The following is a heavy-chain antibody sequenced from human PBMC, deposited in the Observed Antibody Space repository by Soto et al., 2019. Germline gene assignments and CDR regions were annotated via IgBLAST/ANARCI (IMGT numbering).Heavy chain of an antibody. CDR2: ISWYSGSL. V-gene: IGHV3-9*01. J-gene: IGHJ1*01. Sequence: EVRLVESGGGLVQPGRSLRLSCAASGFRFDDYAMHWVRQAPGKGLEWVSGISWYSGSLGYVDSVKGRFTISRDNDKNTLYRQMNSLRVGDTAFYYCAKDVGYCSSVSCHPHLEHWGQGALVTVSS. CDR1: GFRFDDYA. D-gene: IGHD2-2*01. CDR3: AKDVGYCSSVSCHPHLEH.